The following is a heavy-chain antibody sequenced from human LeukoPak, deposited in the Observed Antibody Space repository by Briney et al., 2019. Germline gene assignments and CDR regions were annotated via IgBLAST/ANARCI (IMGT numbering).Heavy chain of an antibody. V-gene: IGHV1-2*02. CDR3: ARVPETGYHLYFDY. CDR1: GYTFTSYG. J-gene: IGHJ4*02. Sequence: ASVKVSCKASGYTFTSYGISWVRQAPGQGLEWMGWINPNSGGTNYAQTFQGRVTMTRDTSISTAYMELSRLRSDDTAVYYCARVPETGYHLYFDYWGQGTLVTVSS. CDR2: INPNSGGT. D-gene: IGHD3-9*01.